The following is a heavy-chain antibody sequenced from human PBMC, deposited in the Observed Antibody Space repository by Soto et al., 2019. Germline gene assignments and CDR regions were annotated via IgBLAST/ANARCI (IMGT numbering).Heavy chain of an antibody. CDR1: GFTFSSYA. V-gene: IGHV3-23*01. Sequence: GSLRLSCAASGFTFSSYAMSWVRQAPGKGLEWVSAISGSGGSTYYADSVKGRFTISRDNSKNTLYLQMNSLRAEDTAVYYCAKVYYDFWSGYYARNYYYMDVWGKGTTVTVSS. CDR3: AKVYYDFWSGYYARNYYYMDV. J-gene: IGHJ6*03. D-gene: IGHD3-3*01. CDR2: ISGSGGST.